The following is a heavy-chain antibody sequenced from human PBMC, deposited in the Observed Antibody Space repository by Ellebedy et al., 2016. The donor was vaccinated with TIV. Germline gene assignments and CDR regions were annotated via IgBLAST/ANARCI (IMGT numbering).Heavy chain of an antibody. Sequence: MPSETLSLTCAVSGDSINTTYWWSWVRQSPGRGLEWIGEIYYSGYTKYNPSLKSRLTISLDKSKNQFSLQLTSVTAADTAMYYCARGGFSGWRLTWGQGTLVTVSS. CDR1: GDSINTTYW. D-gene: IGHD6-19*01. J-gene: IGHJ5*02. V-gene: IGHV4-4*02. CDR3: ARGGFSGWRLT. CDR2: IYYSGYT.